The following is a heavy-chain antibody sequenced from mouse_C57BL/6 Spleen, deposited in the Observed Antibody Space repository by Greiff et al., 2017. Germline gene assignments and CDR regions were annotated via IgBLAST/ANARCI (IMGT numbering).Heavy chain of an antibody. CDR3: ARAEGILYGRWFAD. D-gene: IGHD1-1*02. Sequence: QVQLQQPGTELVKPGASVKLSCKASGYTFTSYWMHWVKQRPGQGLEWIGNINPSNGGTNYNEKFKSKATLTVDKSSSTAYMQISSLTSEDSAVYYCARAEGILYGRWFADWGQGTLVTVSA. J-gene: IGHJ3*01. V-gene: IGHV1-53*01. CDR2: INPSNGGT. CDR1: GYTFTSYW.